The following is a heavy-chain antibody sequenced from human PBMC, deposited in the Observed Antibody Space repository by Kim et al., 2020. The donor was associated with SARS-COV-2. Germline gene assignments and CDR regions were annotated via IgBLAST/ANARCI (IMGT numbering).Heavy chain of an antibody. CDR3: ARDGGYYGSGTRGGAFDI. Sequence: KSRVTISVDTSKNQFSLKLSSVTAADTAVYYCARDGGYYGSGTRGGAFDIWGQGTMVTVSS. V-gene: IGHV4-31*02. J-gene: IGHJ3*02. D-gene: IGHD3-10*01.